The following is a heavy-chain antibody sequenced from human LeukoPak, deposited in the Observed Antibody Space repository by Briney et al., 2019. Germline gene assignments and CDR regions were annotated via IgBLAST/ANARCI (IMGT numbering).Heavy chain of an antibody. Sequence: GESLKISCKGSGYSFTTYWLAWVRQMPGKGLEWMGIIYPADSDTIYSPSFQGQVTMSADKSISTACLQWSTLKASDTAMYYCAAALGIGYYSGVDVWGQGTTVTVSS. CDR1: GYSFTTYW. J-gene: IGHJ6*02. CDR2: IYPADSDT. D-gene: IGHD3-16*01. V-gene: IGHV5-51*01. CDR3: AAALGIGYYSGVDV.